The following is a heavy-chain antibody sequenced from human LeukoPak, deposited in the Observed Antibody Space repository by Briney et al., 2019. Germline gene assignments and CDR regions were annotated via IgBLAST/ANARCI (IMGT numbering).Heavy chain of an antibody. Sequence: GRSLRLSCAASGFTFSSYCMHWVRQAPGKGLEWVAVIGYDGSNKYYADSVKGRFTISRDNYKNTLYLQMNSLRAEDTAVYYCARGFDWLLLGPFAYWGQGTLVTVSS. CDR1: GFTFSSYC. V-gene: IGHV3-33*01. D-gene: IGHD3-9*01. J-gene: IGHJ4*02. CDR3: ARGFDWLLLGPFAY. CDR2: IGYDGSNK.